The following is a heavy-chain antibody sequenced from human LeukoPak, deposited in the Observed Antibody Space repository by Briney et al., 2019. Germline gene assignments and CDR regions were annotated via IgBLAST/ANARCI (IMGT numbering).Heavy chain of an antibody. D-gene: IGHD3-10*01. V-gene: IGHV3-30*12. Sequence: PGGSLRLPCASGFVFDDYDMHWVRQAPGKGLEWVAVISYDGSNKYYADSVKGRFTISRDNSKNTLYLQMNSLRAEDTAVYYCAKEGEVLLWFGEPSGAFDIWGQGTMVTVSS. CDR2: ISYDGSNK. CDR1: GFVFDDYD. CDR3: AKEGEVLLWFGEPSGAFDI. J-gene: IGHJ3*02.